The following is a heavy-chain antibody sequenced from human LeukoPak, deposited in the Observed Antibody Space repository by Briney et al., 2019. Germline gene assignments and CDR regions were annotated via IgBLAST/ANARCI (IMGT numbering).Heavy chain of an antibody. D-gene: IGHD3-10*01. CDR1: GFIFSSYW. Sequence: GGSLRLSCATSGFIFSSYWMCWVRQAPGKGLEWVAKIKPDGSDEYYGDYLKGRFTIPRDTAKNSLYLQMNSLRVEDTAVYYCARGGIWLGHWGQGSLVTVSS. CDR2: IKPDGSDE. CDR3: ARGGIWLGH. V-gene: IGHV3-7*01. J-gene: IGHJ4*02.